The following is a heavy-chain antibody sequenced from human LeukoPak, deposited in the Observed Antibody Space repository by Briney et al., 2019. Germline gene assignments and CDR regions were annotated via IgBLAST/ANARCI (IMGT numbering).Heavy chain of an antibody. Sequence: PGGSLRLSCAASGFTFSSYSMNWVRQAPGKGLEWVSSISSSSSYIYYADSVKGRFTISRDNAKNSLYLQMNSLRAEDTAVYYCARAMHRGGALSSGWYPRYYYYGMDVWGQGTTVTVSS. V-gene: IGHV3-21*01. J-gene: IGHJ6*02. D-gene: IGHD6-19*01. CDR2: ISSSSSYI. CDR3: ARAMHRGGALSSGWYPRYYYYGMDV. CDR1: GFTFSSYS.